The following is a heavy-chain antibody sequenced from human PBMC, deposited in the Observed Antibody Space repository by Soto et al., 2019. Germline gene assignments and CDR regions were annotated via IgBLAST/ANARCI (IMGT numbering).Heavy chain of an antibody. J-gene: IGHJ2*01. D-gene: IGHD4-17*01. CDR2: ISTSGGKT. CDR1: GFTFDKYA. Sequence: EVQLLESGGGLVQPGGSLRLSCAASGFTFDKYAMNWVRQAPGKGLEWVSTISTSGGKTYYADSVKGRFTISRSNSKNTLYLQLNSLRAEDTAVYYCAKVFYGDSDWYFDLWGHGTLVTVSS. V-gene: IGHV3-23*01. CDR3: AKVFYGDSDWYFDL.